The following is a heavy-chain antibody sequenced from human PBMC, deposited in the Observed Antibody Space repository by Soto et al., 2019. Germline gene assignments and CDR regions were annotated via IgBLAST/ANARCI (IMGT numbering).Heavy chain of an antibody. J-gene: IGHJ6*02. V-gene: IGHV3-23*01. CDR2: ISGGGAST. CDR3: AKDVRGMDI. CDR1: GFIFSNNV. D-gene: IGHD6-6*01. Sequence: EVQLLESGGGLVQPGGSLRLSCAASGFIFSNNVMSWARQVPGKGLEWVSAISGGGASTYYADSVKGRFTISRDNSKNTLYLQMNSLRAEDTALYYCAKDVRGMDIWGQGTTVTVSS.